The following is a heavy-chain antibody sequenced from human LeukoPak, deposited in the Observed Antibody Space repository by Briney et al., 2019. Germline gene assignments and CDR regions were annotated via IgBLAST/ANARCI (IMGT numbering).Heavy chain of an antibody. CDR3: AKERTVTPNYYYYYGMDV. J-gene: IGHJ6*02. CDR2: IYHSGST. CDR1: GGSISSGGYY. V-gene: IGHV4-30-2*01. D-gene: IGHD4-17*01. Sequence: SQTLSLTCTVSGGSISSGGYYWSWIRQPPGKGLEWIGYIYHSGSTYYNPSLKSRVTISVDRSKNQFSLKLSSVTAADTAVYYCAKERTVTPNYYYYYGMDVWGQGTTVTVSS.